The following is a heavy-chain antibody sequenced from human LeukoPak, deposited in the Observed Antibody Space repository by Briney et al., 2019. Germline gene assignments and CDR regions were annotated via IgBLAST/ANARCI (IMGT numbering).Heavy chain of an antibody. V-gene: IGHV1-8*01. CDR3: ARVKRFPTVWFDP. CDR2: MNPISGST. J-gene: IGHJ5*02. D-gene: IGHD3-10*01. Sequence: ASVKVSCRASGYTFSSYDINWVRQAAGQPLEWMGWMNPISGSTAYAQKFQGRVTMTRDTSITTAFMELSSLRSDDTAIYYCARVKRFPTVWFDPWGQGTLVTVSS. CDR1: GYTFSSYD.